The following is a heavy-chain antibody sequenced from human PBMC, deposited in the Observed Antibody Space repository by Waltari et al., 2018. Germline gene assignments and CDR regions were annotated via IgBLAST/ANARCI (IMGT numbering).Heavy chain of an antibody. CDR2: IYYSGST. D-gene: IGHD3-22*01. CDR1: GGSISSSSYY. J-gene: IGHJ3*02. Sequence: QLQLQESGPGLVKPSETLSLTCTVSGGSISSSSYYWGWIRQPPGKGLEWIGSIYYSGSTYYNPSLKSRVTISVDTSKNQFSLKLSSVTAADTAVYYCASSQYYYDSSTDAFDIWGQGTMVTVSS. V-gene: IGHV4-39*01. CDR3: ASSQYYYDSSTDAFDI.